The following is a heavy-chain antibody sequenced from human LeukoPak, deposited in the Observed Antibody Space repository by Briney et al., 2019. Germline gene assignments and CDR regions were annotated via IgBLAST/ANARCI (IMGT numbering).Heavy chain of an antibody. D-gene: IGHD3-10*01. CDR2: ISSSSSYI. V-gene: IGHV3-21*01. J-gene: IGHJ4*02. CDR3: ARDVNYYGSGSYYNPRAAFDY. CDR1: GFTFSSYS. Sequence: GGSLRLSCAASGFTFSSYSMNWVRQAPGKGLEWVSSISSSSSYIYYADSVKGRFTISRDNAKNSLYLQMNSLRAEDTAVYYCARDVNYYGSGSYYNPRAAFDYWGQGTLVTVSS.